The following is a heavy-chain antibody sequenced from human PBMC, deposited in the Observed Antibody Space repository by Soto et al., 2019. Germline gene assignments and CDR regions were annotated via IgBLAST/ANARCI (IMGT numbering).Heavy chain of an antibody. CDR2: IHYSGST. CDR1: GDSVTISDYY. Sequence: QLQLQESGPGLVKPSETLSLTCTVSGDSVTISDYYWGWIRQPPGKGLAWIGSIHYSGSTYYNPSLKSRVTISGDTSKKQCSLKLTSVTAADAAVYYCAAHDSGGYYAEYWGQGTLVTVSA. J-gene: IGHJ4*02. V-gene: IGHV4-39*01. D-gene: IGHD3-22*01. CDR3: AAHDSGGYYAEY.